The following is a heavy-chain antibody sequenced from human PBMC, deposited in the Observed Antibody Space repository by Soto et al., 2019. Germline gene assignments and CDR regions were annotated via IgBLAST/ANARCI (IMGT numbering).Heavy chain of an antibody. V-gene: IGHV1-18*01. D-gene: IGHD3-3*01. J-gene: IGHJ4*02. CDR2: ISAYNGNT. Sequence: GASVKVSCKASGYTFTSYGISWVRQAPGQGLEWMGWISAYNGNTNYAQKLQGRVTMTTDTSTSTAYMELRSLRSDDTAVYYCARFELRFLEWLSSQAPFDYRAQRTPVTVSS. CDR1: GYTFTSYG. CDR3: ARFELRFLEWLSSQAPFDY.